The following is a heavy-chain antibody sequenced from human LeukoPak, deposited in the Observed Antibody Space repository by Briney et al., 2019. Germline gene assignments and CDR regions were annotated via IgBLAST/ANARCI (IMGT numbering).Heavy chain of an antibody. CDR1: GFTFSSYA. J-gene: IGHJ4*02. D-gene: IGHD3-3*01. V-gene: IGHV3-23*01. CDR3: AKDDFGVVADY. CDR2: ISGSCGST. Sequence: GGSLRLSCAASGFTFSSYAMSWVRQAPGKGVEGVSAISGSCGSTYYADSVKGRFTISRDNSKNTLYLQMNSLRAEDTAVYYCAKDDFGVVADYWGQGTLVTVSS.